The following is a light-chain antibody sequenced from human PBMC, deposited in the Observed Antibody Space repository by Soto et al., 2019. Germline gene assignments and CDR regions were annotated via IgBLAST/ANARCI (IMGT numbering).Light chain of an antibody. J-gene: IGKJ1*01. CDR3: QQYNSYSTFGPAT. V-gene: IGKV1-5*03. CDR1: QSISTW. Sequence: DIQMTQSPSTLSASVGDRVTITCRASQSISTWLAWYKQKPGKAPKLLIYSAYDLESGVPSRFSGSGFGTEFTLTITSLQPDAFATYYCQQYNSYSTFGPATFGQGTKV. CDR2: SAY.